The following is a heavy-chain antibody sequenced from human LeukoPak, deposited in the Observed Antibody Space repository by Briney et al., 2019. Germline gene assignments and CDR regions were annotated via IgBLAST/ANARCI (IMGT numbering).Heavy chain of an antibody. V-gene: IGHV4-59*01. Sequence: PSETLSLTCTVSGGSISSYYWSWIRQPPGKGLEWIGYIYYSGSTNYNPSLKSRVTISVDTSKNQFSLKLSSVTAAATAVYYCARRKPGYGSGSYSFDYWGQGTLVIVSS. CDR3: ARRKPGYGSGSYSFDY. J-gene: IGHJ4*02. CDR1: GGSISSYY. D-gene: IGHD3-10*01. CDR2: IYYSGST.